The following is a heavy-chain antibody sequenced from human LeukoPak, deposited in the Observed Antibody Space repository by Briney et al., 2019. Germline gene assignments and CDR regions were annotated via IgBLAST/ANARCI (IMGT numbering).Heavy chain of an antibody. CDR2: IYPSGST. J-gene: IGHJ4*02. V-gene: IGHV4-59*12. D-gene: IGHD6-13*01. CDR1: GGSISSYY. Sequence: KPSETLSLTCTVSGGSISSYYWSWIRQPPGKGLEWIGYIYPSGSTYHNPSLKSRVTIVVDTSKNQFSLKLSSVTAADTAVYYCARERGRIAALYYFDYWGQGTLVTVSS. CDR3: ARERGRIAALYYFDY.